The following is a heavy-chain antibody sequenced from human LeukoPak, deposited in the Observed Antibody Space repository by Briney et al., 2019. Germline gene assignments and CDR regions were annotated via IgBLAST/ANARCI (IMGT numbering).Heavy chain of an antibody. J-gene: IGHJ4*02. CDR3: AKTLGTWIQLGSSDY. D-gene: IGHD5-18*01. Sequence: GGSLRLSCAASGFTFSTYAMSWVRQAPGKGLEWVSAISGSGGSTYYADSVKGRFTISRDNSKNTLYLQMNSLRAEDTAVYYCAKTLGTWIQLGSSDYWGQGTLVSVSS. V-gene: IGHV3-23*01. CDR2: ISGSGGST. CDR1: GFTFSTYA.